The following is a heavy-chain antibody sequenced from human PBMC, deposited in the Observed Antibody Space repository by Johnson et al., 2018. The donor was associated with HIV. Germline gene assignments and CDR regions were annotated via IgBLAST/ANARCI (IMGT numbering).Heavy chain of an antibody. Sequence: QLVESGGGVVQPGRSLRLSCAASGFTFSSYAMHWVRQAPGKGLEWVALISYDGLNKYYADSVKGRFTISRDNSKNTLYLQMNSLRSEDTAVYYCARDSPQLVGDAFDIWGQWTMVTVSS. J-gene: IGHJ3*02. CDR1: GFTFSSYA. V-gene: IGHV3-30-3*01. D-gene: IGHD6-13*01. CDR3: ARDSPQLVGDAFDI. CDR2: ISYDGLNK.